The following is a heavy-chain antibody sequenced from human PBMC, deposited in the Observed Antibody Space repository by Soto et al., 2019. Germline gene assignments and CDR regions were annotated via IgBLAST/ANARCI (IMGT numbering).Heavy chain of an antibody. CDR2: IFYSGTT. Sequence: SETLSLTCTVSGGSIGSSSYKWDWVRQPPGKGLEWIGTIFYSGTTYYTPSLKSRVTISVDTSKNQFSLKLNSMTAADTAVYYCARRDNWFDPWGQGTQVTVSS. CDR3: ARRDNWFDP. CDR1: GGSIGSSSYK. V-gene: IGHV4-39*01. J-gene: IGHJ5*02.